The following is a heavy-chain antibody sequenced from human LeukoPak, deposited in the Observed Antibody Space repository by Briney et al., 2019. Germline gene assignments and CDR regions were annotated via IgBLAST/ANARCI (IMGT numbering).Heavy chain of an antibody. CDR3: ARDKDLPYYFDY. V-gene: IGHV3-74*01. Sequence: GGSLRLSCAASGFTFSSYWMHWVRQAPGKGLVWVSRISDGGSTTTYADSVKGRFTISRDNAKNTLYLQMNSLRAEDTAVYYCARDKDLPYYFDYWGQGTLVTVSS. J-gene: IGHJ4*02. D-gene: IGHD2-2*01. CDR1: GFTFSSYW. CDR2: ISDGGSTT.